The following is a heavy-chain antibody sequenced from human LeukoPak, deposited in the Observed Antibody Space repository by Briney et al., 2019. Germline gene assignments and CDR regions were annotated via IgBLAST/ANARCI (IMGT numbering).Heavy chain of an antibody. CDR1: GGSISSYY. D-gene: IGHD3-3*01. CDR3: ARGLGDIWSGYFVDY. J-gene: IGHJ4*02. V-gene: IGHV4-59*01. CDR2: IYYSGST. Sequence: SETLSLTCTVSGGSISSYYWSWIRQPPGKGLEWIGYIYYSGSTNYNPSLKSRVTISVDTSKNQFSLKLSSVTAADTAVYYCARGLGDIWSGYFVDYWGQGTLVTVSS.